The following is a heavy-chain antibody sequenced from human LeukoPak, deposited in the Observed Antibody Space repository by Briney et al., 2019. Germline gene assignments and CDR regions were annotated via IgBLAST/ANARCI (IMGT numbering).Heavy chain of an antibody. CDR3: ARGIVVVPAARIDAFDI. D-gene: IGHD2-2*01. Sequence: ASVKVSCKASGGTFSSYAISWVRQAPGQGLEWMGGIIPIFGTANYAQKFQGRVTITADESTSTAYMELSSLRSEDTAVYYCARGIVVVPAARIDAFDIWGQGTMVTVSS. CDR1: GGTFSSYA. V-gene: IGHV1-69*13. J-gene: IGHJ3*02. CDR2: IIPIFGTA.